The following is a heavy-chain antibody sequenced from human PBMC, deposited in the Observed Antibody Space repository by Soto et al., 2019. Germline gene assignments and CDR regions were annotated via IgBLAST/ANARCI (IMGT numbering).Heavy chain of an antibody. Sequence: GASVKVSCKASGFTFTSSAVQWVRQARGQRLEWIGWIVVGSGNTNYAQKFQERVTITRDMSTSTAYMELSSLRSEDTAVYYCARLGFCSSTDCYVNAFDIWGQGTMVTVSS. D-gene: IGHD2-2*01. CDR2: IVVGSGNT. V-gene: IGHV1-58*01. CDR1: GFTFTSSA. CDR3: ARLGFCSSTDCYVNAFDI. J-gene: IGHJ3*02.